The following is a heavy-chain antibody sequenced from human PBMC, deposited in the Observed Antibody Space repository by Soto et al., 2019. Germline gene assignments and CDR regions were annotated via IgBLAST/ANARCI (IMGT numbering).Heavy chain of an antibody. D-gene: IGHD3-3*01. Sequence: ASETLSLTCTVSGGSISSGDYYWSWIRQPPGKGLEWIGYIYYSGSTYYNPSLKSRVTISVDTSKNQFSLKLSSVTAADTAVYYCARVPFNYDFWSGYYNNWFDPWGQGTLVTVSS. CDR2: IYYSGST. CDR3: ARVPFNYDFWSGYYNNWFDP. V-gene: IGHV4-30-4*01. CDR1: GGSISSGDYY. J-gene: IGHJ5*02.